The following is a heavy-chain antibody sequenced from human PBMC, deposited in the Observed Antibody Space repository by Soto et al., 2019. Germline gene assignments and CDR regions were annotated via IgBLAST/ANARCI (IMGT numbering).Heavy chain of an antibody. CDR2: IYPGDSDT. J-gene: IGHJ6*02. CDR1: GYSFTSYW. D-gene: IGHD6-6*01. V-gene: IGHV5-51*07. CDR3: ARHKLVRSRNDCYYGMDG. Sequence: GESLKISRKGSGYSFTSYWIGWAHQMPGKGLEWMGLIYPGDSDTRYSPSFQGQVTISADKSISTAYLQWSSLKASDTAMYYCARHKLVRSRNDCYYGMDGWGQGTTVTGSS.